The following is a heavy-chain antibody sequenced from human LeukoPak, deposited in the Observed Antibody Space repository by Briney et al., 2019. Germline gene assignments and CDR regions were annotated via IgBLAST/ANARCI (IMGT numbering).Heavy chain of an antibody. D-gene: IGHD6-19*01. J-gene: IGHJ4*02. CDR1: GFTFSSYA. CDR3: AKDLIYSSGWYTRVEYDY. CDR2: ISGSGGST. Sequence: GGSLRLSCAASGFTFSSYAMSWVCQAPGKGLEWVSAISGSGGSTYYADSVKGRFTISRDNSKNTLYLQMNSLRAEDTAVYYCAKDLIYSSGWYTRVEYDYWGQGTLVTVSS. V-gene: IGHV3-23*01.